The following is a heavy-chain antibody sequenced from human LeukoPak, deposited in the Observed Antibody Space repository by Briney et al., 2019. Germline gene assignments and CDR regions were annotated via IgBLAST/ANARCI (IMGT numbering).Heavy chain of an antibody. CDR3: ARQSEAPHYYDSSGYSPPDMGVDY. CDR1: GGSFSGYY. V-gene: IGHV4-34*01. CDR2: INHSGSP. D-gene: IGHD3-22*01. J-gene: IGHJ4*02. Sequence: PSETLSLTCAVYGGSFSGYYWSWIRQPPGKGLEWIGEINHSGSPNSNPPLKSRVTISVDTSKNQFSLKLSSVTAADTAVYYCARQSEAPHYYDSSGYSPPDMGVDYWGQGTLVTVSS.